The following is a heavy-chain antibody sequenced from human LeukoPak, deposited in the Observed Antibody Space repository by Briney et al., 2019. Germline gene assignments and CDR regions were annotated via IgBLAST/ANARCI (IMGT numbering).Heavy chain of an antibody. Sequence: GGSLRLSCAASGFIFSSNGMHWVRQAPGKGLEWVAFIRYDGSNKYHAESVKGRFTISRDNSKNTLYLQMNSLRAEDTAVYYCARDRTPHIVVVPAPNAAFDIWGQGTMVTVSS. J-gene: IGHJ3*02. CDR3: ARDRTPHIVVVPAPNAAFDI. CDR2: IRYDGSNK. D-gene: IGHD2-2*01. CDR1: GFIFSSNG. V-gene: IGHV3-30*02.